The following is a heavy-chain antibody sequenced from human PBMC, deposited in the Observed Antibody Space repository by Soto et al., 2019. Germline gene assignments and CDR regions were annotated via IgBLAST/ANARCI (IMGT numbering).Heavy chain of an antibody. CDR3: ARSYSGTFYGYDT. CDR1: GGSISSYY. D-gene: IGHD1-26*01. CDR2: VFYTGST. Sequence: PSETLSLTCTVSGGSISSYYWSWIRQSPGKGLEWIGYVFYTGSTKYNPALKRRVTISVDTSKNQFSLKLSSVSAADTGLYYCARSYSGTFYGYDTWGQGILVTVSS. J-gene: IGHJ5*02. V-gene: IGHV4-59*01.